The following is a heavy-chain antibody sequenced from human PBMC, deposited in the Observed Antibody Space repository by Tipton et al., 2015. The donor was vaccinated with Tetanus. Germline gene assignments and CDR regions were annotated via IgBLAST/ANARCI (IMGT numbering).Heavy chain of an antibody. J-gene: IGHJ4*02. CDR2: IYYSGST. Sequence: TLSLTCSVSGASISSGGYFWNWIRHRPGKGLEWIGYIYYSGSTFYNPSLKSRVTISVDTSKNQFSLRLSSVTAADTAVYYCARANYDSFKKGPFDSWGQGTLVIVSS. V-gene: IGHV4-31*03. D-gene: IGHD3-3*01. CDR1: GASISSGGYF. CDR3: ARANYDSFKKGPFDS.